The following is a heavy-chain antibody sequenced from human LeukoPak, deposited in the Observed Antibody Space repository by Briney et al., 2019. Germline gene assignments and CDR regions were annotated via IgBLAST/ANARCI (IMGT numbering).Heavy chain of an antibody. J-gene: IGHJ4*02. CDR1: GFTFSSYG. Sequence: GGSLRLSCAASGFTFSSYGMHWVRQAPGKGLEWVAVIWYDGSNKYYADSVKGRFTISRDNPKNTLYLQMNSLRAEDTAVYYCARSGGTYYYDSSGYYYWGQGTLVTVSS. CDR3: ARSGGTYYYDSSGYYY. V-gene: IGHV3-33*01. CDR2: IWYDGSNK. D-gene: IGHD3-22*01.